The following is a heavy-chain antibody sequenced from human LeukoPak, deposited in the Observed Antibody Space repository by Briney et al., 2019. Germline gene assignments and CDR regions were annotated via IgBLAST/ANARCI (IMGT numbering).Heavy chain of an antibody. CDR1: GYTFTAYD. J-gene: IGHJ4*02. CDR3: ARGGSYSSGYYYVIDF. Sequence: GASVKVSCKASGYTFTAYDMHWVRQAPGQGLEWMGWINPNSGGTNYAQKFQGRVTMTRDTSISTAYVELSRLTSDDTAVYYCARGGSYSSGYYYVIDFWGQGTLVTVSS. CDR2: INPNSGGT. D-gene: IGHD3-22*01. V-gene: IGHV1-2*02.